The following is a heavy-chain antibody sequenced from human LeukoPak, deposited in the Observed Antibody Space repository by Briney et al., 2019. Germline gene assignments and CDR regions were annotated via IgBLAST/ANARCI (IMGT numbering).Heavy chain of an antibody. D-gene: IGHD6-19*01. CDR3: VTSPSIAVAGLYYFDY. Sequence: SVKVSCKASGVTFNDYTLIWVRQAPGQGFEYVGGVIPLFGAGNDAQRFQGRVTVTADKSTNTAYMQLNSLTSDDTAVYYCVTSPSIAVAGLYYFDYRGQGALVTVSS. J-gene: IGHJ4*01. CDR2: VIPLFGAG. CDR1: GVTFNDYT. V-gene: IGHV1-69*06.